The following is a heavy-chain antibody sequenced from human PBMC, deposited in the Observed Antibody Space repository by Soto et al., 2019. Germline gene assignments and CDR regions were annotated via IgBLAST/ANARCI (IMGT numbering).Heavy chain of an antibody. V-gene: IGHV5-51*01. D-gene: IGHD3-9*01. CDR1: GYSFTSYW. CDR2: IYPGDSDT. CDR3: ARQNYEILSGYNWFDP. Sequence: ESLKISCKGSGYSFTSYWIGWVRQMPGKGLEWMGIIYPGDSDTRYSPSFQGQVTISADKSISTAYLQWSSLKASDTAMYYCARQNYEILSGYNWFDPWGQGTLGTGFS. J-gene: IGHJ5*02.